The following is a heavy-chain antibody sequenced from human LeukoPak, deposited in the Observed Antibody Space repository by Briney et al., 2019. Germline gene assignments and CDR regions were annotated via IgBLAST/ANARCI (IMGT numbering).Heavy chain of an antibody. CDR2: INQDGSAK. Sequence: GGSLRLSCADSGFLFSNSWMAWVRQAPGRGLEWLANINQDGSAKTCVDSVKGRFTISRDNAKNSLYLQMNSLRAEDTAVYYCARDTIAVAGLHFDYWGQGTLVTVSS. J-gene: IGHJ4*02. CDR3: ARDTIAVAGLHFDY. D-gene: IGHD6-19*01. V-gene: IGHV3-7*05. CDR1: GFLFSNSW.